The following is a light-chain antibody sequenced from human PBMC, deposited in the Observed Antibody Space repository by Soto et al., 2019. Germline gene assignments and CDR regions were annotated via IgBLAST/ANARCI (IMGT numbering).Light chain of an antibody. CDR3: SSYTSRITLVV. CDR1: SRDVGGYNY. V-gene: IGLV2-14*01. Sequence: QSALTQPASVSGSPGQSITISCTGTSRDVGGYNYVSWYQQHPGKAPKLMIYDVSNRPSGVSNRFSGSKSGNTASLTISGLQAEDEADYYCSSYTSRITLVVFGGGTKVTVL. CDR2: DVS. J-gene: IGLJ2*01.